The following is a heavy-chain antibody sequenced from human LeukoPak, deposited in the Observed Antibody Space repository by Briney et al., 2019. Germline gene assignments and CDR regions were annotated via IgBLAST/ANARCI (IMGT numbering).Heavy chain of an antibody. CDR1: GFTFSSYA. V-gene: IGHV3-23*01. D-gene: IGHD3-16*01. J-gene: IGHJ4*02. CDR3: AKSPNLWGFMSLYYFDY. Sequence: GGSLRLSCAASGFTFSSYAMSWVRQAPGKGLEWVSAISGSGGSTYYADSVKGRFTISRDNSKNTLYLQMNSLRAEDTAVYYCAKSPNLWGFMSLYYFDYWGQGTLVTVSS. CDR2: ISGSGGST.